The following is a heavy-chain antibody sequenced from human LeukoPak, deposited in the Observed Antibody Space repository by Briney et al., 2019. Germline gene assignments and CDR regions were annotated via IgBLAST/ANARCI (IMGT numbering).Heavy chain of an antibody. D-gene: IGHD3-3*01. Sequence: GGSLRLSCAASGFTFSSYAMSWVRQAPGKGLEWVSILSGGGGSTYYADSVKGRFTISRDNSKNTLYLQMNSLRAEDTALYFCAKNTEGGHDFAQTPYYFDCWGQGTLVTVSS. CDR3: AKNTEGGHDFAQTPYYFDC. CDR2: LSGGGGST. CDR1: GFTFSSYA. V-gene: IGHV3-23*01. J-gene: IGHJ4*02.